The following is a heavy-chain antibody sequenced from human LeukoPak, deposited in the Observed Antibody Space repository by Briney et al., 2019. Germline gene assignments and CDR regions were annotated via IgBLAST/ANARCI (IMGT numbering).Heavy chain of an antibody. Sequence: GASVKVSCKASGYAFTAYYMHWVRQAHGQGLEWMGWINPTSGGTNYAQKFQGRVTMTRDTSISTAYVELSRLTSDDTAVYYCARGALAGTGWFDPWGQGTLVTVSS. CDR3: ARGALAGTGWFDP. V-gene: IGHV1-2*02. J-gene: IGHJ5*02. D-gene: IGHD6-19*01. CDR2: INPTSGGT. CDR1: GYAFTAYY.